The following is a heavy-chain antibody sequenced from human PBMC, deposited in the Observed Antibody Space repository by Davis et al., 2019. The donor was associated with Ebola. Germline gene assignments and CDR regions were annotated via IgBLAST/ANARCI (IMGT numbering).Heavy chain of an antibody. D-gene: IGHD1-1*01. CDR3: ARDRYTDFYYYYGMDV. Sequence: SETLSLTCTVPGGSISSYYWSWIRQPPGKGLEWIGYIYYSGSTNYNPSLKSRVTISVDTSKNQFSLKLSSVTAADTAVYYCARDRYTDFYYYYGMDVWGQGTTVTVSS. CDR1: GGSISSYY. V-gene: IGHV4-59*01. J-gene: IGHJ6*02. CDR2: IYYSGST.